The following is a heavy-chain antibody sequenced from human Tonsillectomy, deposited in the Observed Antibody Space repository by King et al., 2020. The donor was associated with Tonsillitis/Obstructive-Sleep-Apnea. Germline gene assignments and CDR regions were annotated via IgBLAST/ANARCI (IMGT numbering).Heavy chain of an antibody. CDR3: AKDGDDYGGIRFDY. V-gene: IGHV3-43*02. CDR2: ISGDGIST. D-gene: IGHD4-23*01. CDR1: GFSLDDYA. Sequence: VQLVESGGGVVQPGGSLRLSCAASGFSLDDYAMHWVRQAPRKGLEWVSLISGDGISTYYADSVKGRFTISRDNSKNSLYLQMNSLRTEDTALYYCAKDGDDYGGIRFDYGGQGTQATVSS. J-gene: IGHJ4*02.